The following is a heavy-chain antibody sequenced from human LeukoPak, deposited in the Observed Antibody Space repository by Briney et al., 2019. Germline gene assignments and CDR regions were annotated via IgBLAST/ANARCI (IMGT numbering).Heavy chain of an antibody. J-gene: IGHJ4*02. CDR3: ARRGFTHGYLDF. V-gene: IGHV3-49*02. CDR2: IRTKPSGGTT. Sequence: WVRQAPGKGLEWVGFIRTKPSGGTTEFAASVKGRFTISRDDSKSIASLQMDSLRSEDTAVYYCARRGFTHGYLDFWGQGTLVTVSS. D-gene: IGHD5-18*01.